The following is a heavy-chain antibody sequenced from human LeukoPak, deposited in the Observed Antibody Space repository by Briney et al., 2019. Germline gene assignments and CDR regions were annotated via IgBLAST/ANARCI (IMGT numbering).Heavy chain of an antibody. CDR1: GYTFTGYY. CDR2: INPNSGGT. D-gene: IGHD3-22*01. V-gene: IGHV1-2*02. CDR3: ARDRRDYYDSSGYIFPPTAPDY. J-gene: IGHJ4*02. Sequence: GASVKVSCKASGYTFTGYYMHWVRQAPGQGLEWMGWINPNSGGTNYAQKLQGGVTMTRDTSISTAYMELSRLRSDDTAVYYCARDRRDYYDSSGYIFPPTAPDYWGQGTLVTVSS.